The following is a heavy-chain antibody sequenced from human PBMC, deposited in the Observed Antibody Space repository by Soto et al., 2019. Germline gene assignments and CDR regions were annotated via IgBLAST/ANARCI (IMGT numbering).Heavy chain of an antibody. Sequence: AETLSLTCTVSGGSISSYYWSWIRQPPGKGLEWIGYIYYSGSTNYNPSLKSRVTISVDTSKNQFSLKLSSVTAADTAVYYCAREGYCSGGSCFGYWGQGTLVTVSS. D-gene: IGHD2-15*01. CDR3: AREGYCSGGSCFGY. J-gene: IGHJ4*02. V-gene: IGHV4-59*01. CDR2: IYYSGST. CDR1: GGSISSYY.